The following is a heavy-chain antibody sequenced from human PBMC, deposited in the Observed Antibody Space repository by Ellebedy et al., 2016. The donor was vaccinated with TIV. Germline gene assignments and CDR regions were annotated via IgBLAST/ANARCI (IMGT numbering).Heavy chain of an antibody. Sequence: MPSETLSLTCTVSGGSISSYYWSWIRQPPGKGLEWIGYIYYSGSTNYNPSLKSRVTISVDTSKNQFPLKLSSVTAADTAVYYCAKSLVEQQPNYYYYGMDVWGQGTTVTVSS. D-gene: IGHD6-13*01. CDR2: IYYSGST. J-gene: IGHJ6*02. V-gene: IGHV4-59*08. CDR1: GGSISSYY. CDR3: AKSLVEQQPNYYYYGMDV.